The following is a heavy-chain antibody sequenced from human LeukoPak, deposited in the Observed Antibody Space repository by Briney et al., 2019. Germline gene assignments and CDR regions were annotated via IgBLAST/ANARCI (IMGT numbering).Heavy chain of an antibody. V-gene: IGHV3-66*01. CDR2: IYSGGST. Sequence: GGSLRLSCAASGFTFSSYWMHWVRQAPGKGLAWVSVIYSGGSTYYADSVKGRFTISRDNSKNTLYLQMNSLRAEDTAVYYCARDRSGYFQNWGQGTLVTVSS. D-gene: IGHD3-3*01. CDR1: GFTFSSYW. CDR3: ARDRSGYFQN. J-gene: IGHJ1*01.